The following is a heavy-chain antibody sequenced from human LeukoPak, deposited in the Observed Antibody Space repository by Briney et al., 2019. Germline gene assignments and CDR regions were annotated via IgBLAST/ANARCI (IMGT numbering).Heavy chain of an antibody. Sequence: GESLRLSCAASGFTFNSHSMNWVRQTPGKGLEWVSSISSSDYRDYADSVKGRFTISRDNAKNPLYLQMNSLRVEDTAVYYCASRSEFDYWGQGTLVTVSS. CDR2: ISSSDYR. CDR3: ASRSEFDY. D-gene: IGHD3-16*02. V-gene: IGHV3-21*01. J-gene: IGHJ4*02. CDR1: GFTFNSHS.